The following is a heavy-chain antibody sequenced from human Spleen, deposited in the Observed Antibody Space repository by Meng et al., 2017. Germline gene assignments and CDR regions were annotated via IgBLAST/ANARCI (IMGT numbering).Heavy chain of an antibody. CDR3: ARAVRLGPLQGYAFDI. CDR1: GGTFSSYA. V-gene: IGHV1-69*18. CDR2: IIPIFGTA. J-gene: IGHJ3*02. Sequence: GQLVPFGAEGKKPGSSVKVSCKAAGGTFSSYANSWVRQAPGQGLGWMGRIIPIFGTANYAQKFQGRVTITADESTSTAYLELSSLRSEDTAVYYCARAVRLGPLQGYAFDIWGQGTMVTVSS. D-gene: IGHD1-26*01.